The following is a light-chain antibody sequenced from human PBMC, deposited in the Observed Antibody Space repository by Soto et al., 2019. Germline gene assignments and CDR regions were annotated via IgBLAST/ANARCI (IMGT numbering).Light chain of an antibody. Sequence: QSALTQPPSAPGSPGQSVTISCTGTSSDVGGYNYVSWYQQHPGKAPKLMIYEVDKRPSGVPDRFSGSKSGNTASLTVSGLQAEDEADYYCSSYGGSNNYVFGTGTRSPS. CDR1: SSDVGGYNY. V-gene: IGLV2-8*01. CDR3: SSYGGSNNYV. CDR2: EVD. J-gene: IGLJ1*01.